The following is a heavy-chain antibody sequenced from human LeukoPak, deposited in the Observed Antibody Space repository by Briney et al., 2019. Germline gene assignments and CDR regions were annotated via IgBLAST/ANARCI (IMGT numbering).Heavy chain of an antibody. CDR1: GFTFSSYA. CDR3: AKDYEERWLQYYFDY. V-gene: IGHV3-23*01. J-gene: IGHJ4*02. CDR2: ISGSGGST. D-gene: IGHD5-24*01. Sequence: GGSLRLSCAASGFTFSSYAMSWVRQAPGKGLEWVSAISGSGGSTYYADSVKGRFTISRDNSKSTLYLQMNSLRAEDTAVYYCAKDYEERWLQYYFDYWGQGTLVTVSS.